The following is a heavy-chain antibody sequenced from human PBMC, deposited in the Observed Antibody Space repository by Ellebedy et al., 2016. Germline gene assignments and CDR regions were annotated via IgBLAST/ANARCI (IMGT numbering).Heavy chain of an antibody. D-gene: IGHD1-26*01. CDR3: ARGRGSYPYDAFDI. CDR1: GFTVSGNY. CDR2: VYTGGNT. V-gene: IGHV3-53*01. Sequence: GESLKISCAASGFTVSGNYMSWVRQAPGKGLEWVSIVYTGGNTYYADSVRGRFTISRDNSKKTLYLQMNSLRAEDTAVYYCARGRGSYPYDAFDIWGQGTMVTVSS. J-gene: IGHJ3*02.